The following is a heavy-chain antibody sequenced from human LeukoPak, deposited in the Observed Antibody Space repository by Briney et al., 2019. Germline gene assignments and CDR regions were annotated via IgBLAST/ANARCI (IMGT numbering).Heavy chain of an antibody. CDR3: ASAGGSSDAYDI. J-gene: IGHJ3*02. Sequence: SVKVSCKASGGTFSSYAISWVRQAPGQGLEWMGRIIPIFGTANYAQKFQGRVTITTDESRSTAYLELSSLRSEDTAVYYCASAGGSSDAYDIWGQGTLVTVSS. D-gene: IGHD1-26*01. CDR2: IIPIFGTA. V-gene: IGHV1-69*05. CDR1: GGTFSSYA.